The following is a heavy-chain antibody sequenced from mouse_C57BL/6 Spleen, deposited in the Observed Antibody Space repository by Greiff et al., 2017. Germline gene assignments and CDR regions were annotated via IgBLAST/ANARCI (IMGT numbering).Heavy chain of an antibody. V-gene: IGHV1-50*01. D-gene: IGHD1-1*01. CDR2: IDPSDSYT. CDR1: GYTFTSYW. CDR3: ASRVLRSPWFAY. Sequence: VQLQQPGAELVKPGASVKLSCKASGYTFTSYWMQWVKQRPGQGLEWIGEIDPSDSYTNYNQKFKGKATLTVDTSSSTAYMQLSSLTSEDSAVYYCASRVLRSPWFAYWGQGTLVTVSA. J-gene: IGHJ3*01.